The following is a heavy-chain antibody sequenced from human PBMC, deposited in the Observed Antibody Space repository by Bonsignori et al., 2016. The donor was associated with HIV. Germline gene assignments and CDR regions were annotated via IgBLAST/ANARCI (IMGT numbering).Heavy chain of an antibody. CDR3: ASRLRRGYSFDF. J-gene: IGHJ4*02. CDR2: INNVGSSI. Sequence: WIRQPPGKGLEWLSYINNVGSSIYYADSVRGRFTISRDNANNSLYLQMDGLRAEDTGVYYCASRLRRGYSFDFWGQGARVTVSS. D-gene: IGHD5-18*01. V-gene: IGHV3-11*04.